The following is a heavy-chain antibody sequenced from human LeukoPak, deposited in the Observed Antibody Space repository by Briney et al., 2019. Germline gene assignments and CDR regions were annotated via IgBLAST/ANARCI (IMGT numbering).Heavy chain of an antibody. J-gene: IGHJ4*02. D-gene: IGHD3-3*01. V-gene: IGHV1-2*02. Sequence: ATVKVSCKASGYTFTGYYMHWVRQAPGQGLEWMGWINPNSGGTNYAQKFQGRVTMTRDTSISTAYMELSRLRSDDTAVYYCAQGGYYSPGSRTNYWGQGTLVTVSS. CDR3: AQGGYYSPGSRTNY. CDR1: GYTFTGYY. CDR2: INPNSGGT.